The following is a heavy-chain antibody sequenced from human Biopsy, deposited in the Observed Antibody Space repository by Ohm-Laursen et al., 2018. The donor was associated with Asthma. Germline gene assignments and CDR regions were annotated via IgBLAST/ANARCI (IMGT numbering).Heavy chain of an antibody. J-gene: IGHJ3*02. D-gene: IGHD3-22*01. V-gene: IGHV1-46*01. CDR2: IKHISE. Sequence: ASVKVSCKASGYAFSSYQMHWVRQAPGQGLEWLGMIKHISEYAQKFQGRVTMTRDTSTSTVYMELSSLRSEDTAVYYCARSMIVADGSDAFDIWGQGTMVTVSS. CDR3: ARSMIVADGSDAFDI. CDR1: GYAFSSYQ.